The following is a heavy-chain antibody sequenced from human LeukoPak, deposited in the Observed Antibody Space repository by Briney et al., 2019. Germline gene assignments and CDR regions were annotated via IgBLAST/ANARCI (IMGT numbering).Heavy chain of an antibody. Sequence: SETLSLTCGVSGGSLSGCYWSWIRLSPGKGLEWIGEINHLGTTNYNPSLKSRVTISEDTSENQFSLKLSSVTVADTAVYYCARGQRLRYYYDRSAFDVWGHGTMVTVSS. CDR3: ARGQRLRYYYDRSAFDV. V-gene: IGHV4-34*01. CDR2: INHLGTT. J-gene: IGHJ3*01. D-gene: IGHD3-22*01. CDR1: GGSLSGCY.